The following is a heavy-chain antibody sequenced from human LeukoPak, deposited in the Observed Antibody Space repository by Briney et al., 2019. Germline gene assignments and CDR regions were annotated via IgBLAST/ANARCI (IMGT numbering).Heavy chain of an antibody. CDR3: AKDIQTFSSSYFDY. Sequence: GGSLRLSCAASGFTFDDYAMHWVRQAPGKGLEWVSGISWNSGSIGYADSVKGRFTISRDNAKNSLYLQMNSLRAEDTALYCCAKDIQTFSSSYFDYWGQGTLVTVSS. J-gene: IGHJ4*02. D-gene: IGHD6-13*01. CDR2: ISWNSGSI. V-gene: IGHV3-9*01. CDR1: GFTFDDYA.